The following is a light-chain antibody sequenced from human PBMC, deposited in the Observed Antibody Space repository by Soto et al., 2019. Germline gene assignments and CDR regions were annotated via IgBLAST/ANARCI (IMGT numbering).Light chain of an antibody. CDR1: SSNIGAGYD. V-gene: IGLV1-40*01. Sequence: QSVLTQPPSVSGAPGQRVTISCTGSSSNIGAGYDVHWYQQLPGTAPKLLIYGNSNRPSGVPDRFSGSKSGTSASLAITGLGVEDEADYDCQSYDSSLGGYVVFGGGTKLTVL. CDR2: GNS. J-gene: IGLJ2*01. CDR3: QSYDSSLGGYVV.